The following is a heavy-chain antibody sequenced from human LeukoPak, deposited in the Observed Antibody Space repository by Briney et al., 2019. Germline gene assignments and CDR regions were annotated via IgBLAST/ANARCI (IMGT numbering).Heavy chain of an antibody. D-gene: IGHD3-22*01. J-gene: IGHJ5*02. Sequence: GGSLRLSCAASGFIFNTYVMHWVRQAPGKGLEWVSAISGSGSSTYYADSVKGRFTISRDNYKNTLYLQMNSLRAEDTAVYYCAKVDYYDSSGNYPNWFDPWGQGTLVTVSS. CDR3: AKVDYYDSSGNYPNWFDP. CDR1: GFIFNTYV. CDR2: ISGSGSST. V-gene: IGHV3-23*01.